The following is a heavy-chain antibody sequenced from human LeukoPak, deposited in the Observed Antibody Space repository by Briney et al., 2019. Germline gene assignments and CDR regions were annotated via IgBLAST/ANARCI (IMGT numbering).Heavy chain of an antibody. J-gene: IGHJ4*02. V-gene: IGHV3-7*01. Sequence: PGGSLRLSCAASGFTFSSYWMSWVRQAPGKGLEWVANIKQDGSEKYYVDSVKGRFTISRDNAKNSLYLQMNSLRAEDTAVYYCARDLPLRFLEWSPGDYWGQGTLVTVSS. D-gene: IGHD3-3*01. CDR1: GFTFSSYW. CDR3: ARDLPLRFLEWSPGDY. CDR2: IKQDGSEK.